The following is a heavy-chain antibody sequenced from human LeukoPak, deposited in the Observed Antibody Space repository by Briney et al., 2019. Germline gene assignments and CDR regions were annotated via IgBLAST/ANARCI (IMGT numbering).Heavy chain of an antibody. CDR1: GCTFSSYG. CDR3: ARGHGNGPFQYSHYFDY. CDR2: RWYDGSNK. J-gene: IGHJ4*02. D-gene: IGHD2-15*01. V-gene: IGHV3-33*01. Sequence: GSLRLSCAASGCTFSSYGMHWVRQAPGKGLEWVAVRWYDGSNKYYADSVKGGLTISRDNSENTLYLQMTSPRAEDTAVHYCARGHGNGPFQYSHYFDYWGQGTLVTVSS.